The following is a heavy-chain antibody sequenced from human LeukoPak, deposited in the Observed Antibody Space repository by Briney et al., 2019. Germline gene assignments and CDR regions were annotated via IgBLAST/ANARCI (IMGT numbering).Heavy chain of an antibody. CDR3: ARDPLTDSLKWLRSGDYYYMDV. CDR2: ISSSSSYI. CDR1: GFTFSNYA. V-gene: IGHV3-21*01. J-gene: IGHJ6*03. D-gene: IGHD5-12*01. Sequence: GGSLRLSCAASGFTFSNYAMSWVRQAPGKGLEWVSSISSSSSYIYYADSVKGRFTISRDNAKNSLYLQMNSLRAEDTAVYYCARDPLTDSLKWLRSGDYYYMDVWGKGTTVTVSS.